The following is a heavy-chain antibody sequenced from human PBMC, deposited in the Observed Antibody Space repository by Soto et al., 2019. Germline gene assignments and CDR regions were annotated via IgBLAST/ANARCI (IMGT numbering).Heavy chain of an antibody. CDR3: ARRTAVRNFDY. Sequence: EVQLLESGGGLVQPGGSLTVSCAASGFVFSHYAMTWLRQAPGKGLEWVSTVSENGDYTSYADSVKGRFTISRDNSKNTVFVQMNSLRAEDTAVYYCARRTAVRNFDYWGQGTLVTVSS. CDR1: GFVFSHYA. CDR2: VSENGDYT. V-gene: IGHV3-23*01. D-gene: IGHD6-19*01. J-gene: IGHJ4*02.